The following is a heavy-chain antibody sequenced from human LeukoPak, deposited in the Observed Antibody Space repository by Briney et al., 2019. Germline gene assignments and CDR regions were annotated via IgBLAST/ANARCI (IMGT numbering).Heavy chain of an antibody. CDR1: GGSISSSSYY. J-gene: IGHJ4*02. D-gene: IGHD5-24*01. CDR3: AKSGYNRFDY. V-gene: IGHV4-39*07. Sequence: SETLSLTCTVSGGSISSSSYYWGWIRQPPGKGLEWIGSIYYSGNTDYNPSLKSRVTISVETSKNQFSLKLSSVTAADTAVYYCAKSGYNRFDYWGQGTLVTVSS. CDR2: IYYSGNT.